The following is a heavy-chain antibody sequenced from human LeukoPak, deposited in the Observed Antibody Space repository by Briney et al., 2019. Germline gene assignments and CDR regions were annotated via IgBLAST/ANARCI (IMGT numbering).Heavy chain of an antibody. V-gene: IGHV3-30-3*01. D-gene: IGHD4-11*01. CDR2: ISYDGSTK. CDR3: ARGRLPGYYFDS. J-gene: IGHJ4*02. Sequence: GGSLRLSCAASGFTFNSYAMSWVRQAPGKGLEWVSVISYDGSTKYYADSVKGRFTISRDNSKNTLYLQMNSLRAEDTAVYYCARGRLPGYYFDSWGQGTLVTVSS. CDR1: GFTFNSYA.